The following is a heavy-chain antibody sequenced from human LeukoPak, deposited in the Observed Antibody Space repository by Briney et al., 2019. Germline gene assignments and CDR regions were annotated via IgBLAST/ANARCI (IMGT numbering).Heavy chain of an antibody. CDR1: GASISGSGYY. CDR2: IYYSGST. J-gene: IGHJ4*02. D-gene: IGHD3-22*01. CDR3: ARERGYDSSGYYYDY. Sequence: PSETLSLTCAVSGASISGSGYYWGWIRQPPGKGLEWIGNIYYSGSTYYNPPLKSRVTISVDTSKNQFSLRLSSVTAADTAVYYCARERGYDSSGYYYDYWGQGTLVTVSS. V-gene: IGHV4-39*07.